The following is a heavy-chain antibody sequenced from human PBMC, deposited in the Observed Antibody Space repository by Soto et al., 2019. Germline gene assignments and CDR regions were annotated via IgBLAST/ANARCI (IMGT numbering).Heavy chain of an antibody. J-gene: IGHJ4*02. Sequence: QVQLQESGPGLVRPSETLCLTCTVSGGSISGYYWSWIRQPPGKGLEWIGYIYYSGTTSYNPSLNSRVTMSVDTSKNQFSLQVNSVTAADTAVYYCARESYYGSGATVFAYWGQGTLVTVSS. CDR1: GGSISGYY. D-gene: IGHD3-10*01. CDR2: IYYSGTT. V-gene: IGHV4-59*01. CDR3: ARESYYGSGATVFAY.